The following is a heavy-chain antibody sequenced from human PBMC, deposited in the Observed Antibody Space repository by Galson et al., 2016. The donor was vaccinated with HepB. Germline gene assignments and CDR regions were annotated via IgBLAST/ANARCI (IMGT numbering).Heavy chain of an antibody. D-gene: IGHD2-21*01. CDR2: ISGSGEHI. V-gene: IGHV3-23*01. CDR3: AKGSIWVSAALYGMVV. CDR1: GFRFSGYA. Sequence: SLRLSCAASGFRFSGYAMTWVRQAPGKGLEWVSGISGSGEHIYYADNVKGRFTISRGNSKTTLYVQMTSLRVEDTAVYYCAKGSIWVSAALYGMVVWGQGTTVTVSS. J-gene: IGHJ6*02.